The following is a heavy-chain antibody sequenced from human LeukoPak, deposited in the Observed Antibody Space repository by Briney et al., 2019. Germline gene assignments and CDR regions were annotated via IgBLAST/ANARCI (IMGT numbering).Heavy chain of an antibody. J-gene: IGHJ4*02. CDR3: ARDPSGVELVYGYYFDY. CDR2: INPNTGGA. D-gene: IGHD2-2*02. CDR1: GYTFTGYY. V-gene: IGHV1-2*02. Sequence: ASVKVSCKASGYTFTGYYIHWVRQVPGQGLEWMGWINPNTGGAKYAQKFQGRVSMTRDTSISTVYVGLSRLTSDDTAVYYCARDPSGVELVYGYYFDYWGQGTLVTVSS.